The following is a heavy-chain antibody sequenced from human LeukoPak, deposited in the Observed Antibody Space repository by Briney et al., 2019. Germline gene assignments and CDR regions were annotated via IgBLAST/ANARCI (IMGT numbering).Heavy chain of an antibody. CDR2: INWNGGST. D-gene: IGHD1-26*01. CDR1: GFTFDDYG. V-gene: IGHV3-20*04. CDR3: ARGLSSGSY. J-gene: IGHJ4*02. Sequence: PGGSLRLSCAASGFTFDDYGMSWVRQAPGRGREGVSGINWNGGSTGCADSVEGLFTISRDNAKTSLYLQMNSLRAEDTALYYCARGLSSGSYWGQGTLVTVSS.